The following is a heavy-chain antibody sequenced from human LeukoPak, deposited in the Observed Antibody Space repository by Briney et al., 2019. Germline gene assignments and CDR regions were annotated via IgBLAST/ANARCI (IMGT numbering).Heavy chain of an antibody. CDR2: INHNGNVN. CDR3: ARERSITMIVVDGMDV. J-gene: IGHJ6*02. CDR1: GFTFSSYW. Sequence: GGSLRLSCAASGFTFSSYWMNWARQAPGKGLEWVASINHNGNVNYYVDSVKGRFTISRDNSKNTLYLQMNSLRAEDTAVYYCARERSITMIVVDGMDVWGQGTTVTVSS. D-gene: IGHD3-22*01. V-gene: IGHV3-7*01.